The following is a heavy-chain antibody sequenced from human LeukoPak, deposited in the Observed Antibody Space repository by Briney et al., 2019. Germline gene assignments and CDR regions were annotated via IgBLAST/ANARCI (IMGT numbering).Heavy chain of an antibody. J-gene: IGHJ4*02. CDR1: GFTFSDYY. CDR2: ISSSGSTI. D-gene: IGHD3-22*01. CDR3: AKDSVYYDNSSYPY. V-gene: IGHV3-11*04. Sequence: PGGSLRLSCAASGFTFSDYYMSWIRQAPGKGLEWVSYISSSGSTIYYADSVKGRFTISRDNAKNSLYLQMNSLRAEDTAVYYCAKDSVYYDNSSYPYWGQGTLVTVSS.